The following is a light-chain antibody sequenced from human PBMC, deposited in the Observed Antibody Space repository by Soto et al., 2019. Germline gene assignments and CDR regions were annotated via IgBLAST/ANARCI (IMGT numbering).Light chain of an antibody. V-gene: IGKV3-15*01. CDR3: QQYNNWPPTWT. Sequence: EIVMTQSPATLSVSPGERATPSCRASKRVSSNLACYQQKPGQAPRLLIYVASTRATGIPARFRGSGSGKEFTLTISSLQSEDFAVYYCQQYNNWPPTWTFGQGTKVEIK. J-gene: IGKJ1*01. CDR1: KRVSSN. CDR2: VAS.